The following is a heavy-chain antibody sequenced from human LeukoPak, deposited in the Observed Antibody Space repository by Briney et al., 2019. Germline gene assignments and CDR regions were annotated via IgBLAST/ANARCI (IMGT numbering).Heavy chain of an antibody. Sequence: GGSLRLSCAASGFTFSRYAMNWVRQAPGKGLEWVSAISGSGGSTYYADSVKGRFTISRDNSKSTLYLQMNSLRAEDSAVYYCAKDRFYGSGSYTFDSWGQGTLVIVSS. V-gene: IGHV3-23*01. D-gene: IGHD3-10*01. J-gene: IGHJ4*02. CDR1: GFTFSRYA. CDR3: AKDRFYGSGSYTFDS. CDR2: ISGSGGST.